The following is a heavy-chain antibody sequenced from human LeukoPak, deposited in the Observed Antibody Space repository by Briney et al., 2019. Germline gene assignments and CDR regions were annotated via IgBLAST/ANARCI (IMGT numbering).Heavy chain of an antibody. CDR1: GGSVSSGSYY. D-gene: IGHD6-19*01. Sequence: PSETLSLTCTVSGGSVSSGSYYWSWIRQPPGKGLEWIGYIYYSGSTNYNPSLKSRVTISVDTSKNQFSLKLSSVTAADTAVYYCARGVGRYAGVDYWGQGTLVTVSS. CDR3: ARGVGRYAGVDY. CDR2: IYYSGST. J-gene: IGHJ4*02. V-gene: IGHV4-61*01.